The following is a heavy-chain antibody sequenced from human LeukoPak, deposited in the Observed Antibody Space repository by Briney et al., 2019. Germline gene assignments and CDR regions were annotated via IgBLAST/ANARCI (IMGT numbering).Heavy chain of an antibody. CDR3: ARASTYYYASGSYHTPFVF. CDR2: IYYSGCT. J-gene: IGHJ4*02. D-gene: IGHD3-10*01. V-gene: IGHV4-59*01. CDR1: GCSIRSYY. Sequence: PSETLPLTCTVSGCSIRSYYWSWIRQPPGKGLEWIGYIYYSGCTNYNPSLKSRVTISVDTSKNQFSLKVSSVTAADTAVYYCARASTYYYASGSYHTPFVFWGQGTLFTVSS.